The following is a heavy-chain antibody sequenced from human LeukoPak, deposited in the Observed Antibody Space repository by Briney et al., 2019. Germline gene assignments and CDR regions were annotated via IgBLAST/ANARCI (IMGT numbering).Heavy chain of an antibody. CDR2: ISSSSSHI. Sequence: GGSLRLSCAASGFTFSSYTMNWVRQAPGKGLEWVPPISSSSSHIYYADSVKGRFTISGDNAKNSLYLQMNSLRAEDTAVYYCARVVPGTGFLYWGQGTLVTVSS. D-gene: IGHD2-8*02. CDR1: GFTFSSYT. V-gene: IGHV3-21*01. J-gene: IGHJ4*02. CDR3: ARVVPGTGFLY.